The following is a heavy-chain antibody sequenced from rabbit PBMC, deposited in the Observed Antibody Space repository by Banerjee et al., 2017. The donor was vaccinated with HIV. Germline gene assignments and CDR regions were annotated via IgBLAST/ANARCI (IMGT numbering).Heavy chain of an antibody. V-gene: IGHV1S45*01. Sequence: QEQLEESGGDLVKPEGSLTLTCTASGFSFSSYWICWVRQAPGKGLEWFGCIYPGDGDTYYASWMNVRFTIPGHNAQNTLYLQLTSLTAADTATYFCARAPYAGNFNLWGPGTLVTVS. D-gene: IGHD4-2*01. CDR1: GFSFSSYW. CDR3: ARAPYAGNFNL. CDR2: IYPGDGDT. J-gene: IGHJ4*01.